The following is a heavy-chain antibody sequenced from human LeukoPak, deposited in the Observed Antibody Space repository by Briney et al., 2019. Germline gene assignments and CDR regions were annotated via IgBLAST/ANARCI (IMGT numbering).Heavy chain of an antibody. V-gene: IGHV5-51*01. D-gene: IGHD2-21*02. CDR1: GYNFRNYW. CDR3: GVMVTTGAFDY. CDR2: IYPGDSDT. J-gene: IGHJ4*02. Sequence: GESLQISCKGSGYNFRNYWIGWVRQMPGKGLEWMGIIYPGDSDTRYSPSFQGQVTISADKSISTAYPQWSSLKASDTAMYYCGVMVTTGAFDYWGQGTLVTVSS.